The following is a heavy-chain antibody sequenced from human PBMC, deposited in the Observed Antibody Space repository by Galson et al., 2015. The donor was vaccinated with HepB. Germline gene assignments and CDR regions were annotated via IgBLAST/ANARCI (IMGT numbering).Heavy chain of an antibody. J-gene: IGHJ6*02. CDR3: ARPDYDILTGGPAPTDSYYYYGMDV. Sequence: SLRLSCAASGFTLSSYAMSWVRQAPGKGLEWVSAISGSGGSTYYADSVKGRFTIPRDNSKNTLYLQMNSLRAEDTAVYYCARPDYDILTGGPAPTDSYYYYGMDVWGQGTTVTVSS. CDR2: ISGSGGST. D-gene: IGHD3-9*01. CDR1: GFTLSSYA. V-gene: IGHV3-23*01.